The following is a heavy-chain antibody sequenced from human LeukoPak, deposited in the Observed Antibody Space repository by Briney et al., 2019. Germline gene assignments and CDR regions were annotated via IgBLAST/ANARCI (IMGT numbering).Heavy chain of an antibody. CDR3: TRGHYDILTGYRFDY. CDR2: IRSKAYGGTT. CDR1: GFTLGDYA. V-gene: IGHV3-49*03. J-gene: IGHJ4*02. Sequence: GRSLRLSCTASGFTLGDYAMSWFRQAPGKGLEWVGFIRSKAYGGTTEDAASAKGRFTISRDDSKSIAYLQMNSLKTEDTAVYYCTRGHYDILTGYRFDYWGQGTLVTVSS. D-gene: IGHD3-9*01.